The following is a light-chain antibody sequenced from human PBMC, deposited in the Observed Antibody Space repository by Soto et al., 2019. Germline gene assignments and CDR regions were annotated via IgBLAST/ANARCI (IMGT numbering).Light chain of an antibody. CDR1: QGINIY. CDR2: AAS. V-gene: IGKV1-27*01. CDR3: QKYDNVPFT. J-gene: IGKJ2*01. Sequence: DIQMTQSPSSLSASVGDKVTITCRASQGINIYLAWYQQKSGKVPEHLIYAASTLQSGVPSRFSGGGSGKDFALTISGLQPEDVATYYCQKYDNVPFTFGQGTKLEIK.